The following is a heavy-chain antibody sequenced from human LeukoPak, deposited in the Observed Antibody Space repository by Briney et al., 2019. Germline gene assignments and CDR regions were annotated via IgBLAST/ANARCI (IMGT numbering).Heavy chain of an antibody. J-gene: IGHJ4*02. CDR1: GGSITSYY. CDR2: MYYSGTT. V-gene: IGHV4-59*01. D-gene: IGHD2-21*02. Sequence: NSSETLSLTCTVSGGSITSYYRSWIRQSPGKGLEWIGFMYYSGTTNYNPSLKSRVTISLGMSKNQFSLKLSSVTAADTAVYYCARLPMAVTLHVDYWGQGTLVTVSS. CDR3: ARLPMAVTLHVDY.